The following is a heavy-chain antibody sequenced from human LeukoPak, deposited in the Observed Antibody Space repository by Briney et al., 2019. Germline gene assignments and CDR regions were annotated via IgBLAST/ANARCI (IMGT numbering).Heavy chain of an antibody. V-gene: IGHV3-21*01. CDR3: ARLSEDDYVWGSYRRSYFDL. D-gene: IGHD3-16*02. J-gene: IGHJ4*02. CDR1: GFIFRDYS. CDR2: ISSSSTYI. Sequence: PGGSLRLSCEASGFIFRDYSMAWVRRAPGRGLEWVSSISSSSTYIYYGDSVKGRFTISRDNAKKTLFLQVNRLRAEDAALYYCARLSEDDYVWGSYRRSYFDLWGQGTLVTVSS.